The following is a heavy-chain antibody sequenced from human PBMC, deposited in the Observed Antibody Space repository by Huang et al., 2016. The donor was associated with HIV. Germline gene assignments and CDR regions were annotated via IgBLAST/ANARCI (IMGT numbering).Heavy chain of an antibody. CDR3: TREYTVAGAFDL. Sequence: QVQLVESGGGVVQPGRSLRLSCAASGFSFANYAMHLVRQAPGKRCVWVTFISNEGSSRYYADSVRGRFTISRDNFKNALYLQMNRLRGDDTAVYYCTREYTVAGAFDLWGQGTMVTVSS. D-gene: IGHD5-12*01. V-gene: IGHV3-30-3*01. J-gene: IGHJ3*01. CDR2: ISNEGSSR. CDR1: GFSFANYA.